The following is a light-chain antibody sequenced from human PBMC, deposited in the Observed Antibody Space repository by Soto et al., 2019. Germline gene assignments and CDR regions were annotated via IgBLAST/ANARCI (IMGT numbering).Light chain of an antibody. Sequence: DIVMTQSPDSLAVSLGERATISCRSSQSLSYNSNYRTRLAWYQQRPGQSPKLLIYWSSTGESGVPDRFSSSGFGTDFTLAIGSLQAADVAIYYCQQYYIPPLPFGPGTTVDLK. CDR2: WSS. CDR3: QQYYIPPLP. CDR1: QSLSYNSNYRTR. J-gene: IGKJ3*01. V-gene: IGKV4-1*01.